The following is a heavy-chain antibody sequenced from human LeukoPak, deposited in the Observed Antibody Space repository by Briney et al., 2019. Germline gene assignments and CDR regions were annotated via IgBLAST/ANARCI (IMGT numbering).Heavy chain of an antibody. CDR3: ARVRGSKAGPNWFDP. J-gene: IGHJ5*02. CDR1: GFTVSSNY. CDR2: IYSGGST. D-gene: IGHD4-11*01. Sequence: GGSLRLSCAASGFTVSSNYMSWVRQAPGNGLEWVSVIYSGGSTYYADSVKGRFTISRHNSKNTLYLQMNSLRAEDTAVYYCARVRGSKAGPNWFDPWGQGTLVTVSS. V-gene: IGHV3-53*04.